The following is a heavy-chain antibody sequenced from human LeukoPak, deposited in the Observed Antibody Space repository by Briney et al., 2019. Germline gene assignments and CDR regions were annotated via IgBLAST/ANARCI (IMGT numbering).Heavy chain of an antibody. Sequence: PSETLSLTCTVSGGSISSYYWSWIRQPPGKGLEWIGYIYYSGSTNYNPSLKSRVTISVDTSKNQFSLKLSSVTAADTAVYYCARVSRFLERSIDAFDIWGQGTMVTVSS. CDR1: GGSISSYY. V-gene: IGHV4-59*12. D-gene: IGHD3-3*01. CDR3: ARVSRFLERSIDAFDI. CDR2: IYYSGST. J-gene: IGHJ3*02.